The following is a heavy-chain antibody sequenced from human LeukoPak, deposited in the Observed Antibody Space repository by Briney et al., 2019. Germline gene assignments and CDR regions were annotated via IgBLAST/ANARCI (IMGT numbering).Heavy chain of an antibody. CDR1: GFTFSTYA. V-gene: IGHV3-30*04. J-gene: IGHJ6*04. CDR2: ISYDGSHK. Sequence: GRSLRLSCAASGFTFSTYAIHWVRQAPGRGLEWVAFISYDGSHKYYADSVKGRFTITRDISKNTLYLQMDSLRVEDTAVYYCVRGALTKIWGRKKGTDVWGRGTTVTVSS. CDR3: VRGALTKIWGRKKGTDV. D-gene: IGHD3-16*01.